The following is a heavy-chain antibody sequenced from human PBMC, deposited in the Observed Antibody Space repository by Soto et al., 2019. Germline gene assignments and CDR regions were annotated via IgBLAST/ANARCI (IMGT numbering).Heavy chain of an antibody. CDR3: ARDEGRSVRMFRGLTLYYYGMDV. J-gene: IGHJ6*02. Sequence: QVQLVQSGAEVEKPGSSVKVSCKASGGTFSSYAISWVRQAPGQGLEWMGGIIPIFGTSNYAQKFQDRVTITEDESTSTACMELSSRRSEDPAVYYCARDEGRSVRMFRGLTLYYYGMDVWGQGTTVTVSS. CDR1: GGTFSSYA. D-gene: IGHD3-10*01. V-gene: IGHV1-69*12. CDR2: IIPIFGTS.